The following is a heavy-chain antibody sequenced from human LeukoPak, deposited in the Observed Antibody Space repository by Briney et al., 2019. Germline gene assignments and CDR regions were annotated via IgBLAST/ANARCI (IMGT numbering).Heavy chain of an antibody. CDR3: AKVGLRDGYKTYYFDC. D-gene: IGHD5-24*01. V-gene: IGHV3-33*06. CDR2: IWYDGSKT. Sequence: PGGSLRLSCTTSGFTFTNYGINWVRQAPGKGLEWVAAIWYDGSKTSYTDSVKGRFTVSRDISKNTVYLQMNGLKAEDTAVYYCAKVGLRDGYKTYYFDCWGLGTLVTVSS. CDR1: GFTFTNYG. J-gene: IGHJ4*02.